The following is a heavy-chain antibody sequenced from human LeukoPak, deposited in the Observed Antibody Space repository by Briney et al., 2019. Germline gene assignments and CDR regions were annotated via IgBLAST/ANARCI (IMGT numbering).Heavy chain of an antibody. D-gene: IGHD4-17*01. J-gene: IGHJ3*01. Sequence: GGSLRLSCAASGFTFSDYYMSWIRQAPGKGLEWVSYISSSGSTIYYADSVKGRFTISRDNAKNSLYLQMNSLRAEDTAVYYCAKASVKGTVTTFLRNWGQGTMVTVSS. CDR3: AKASVKGTVTTFLRN. CDR1: GFTFSDYY. V-gene: IGHV3-11*01. CDR2: ISSSGSTI.